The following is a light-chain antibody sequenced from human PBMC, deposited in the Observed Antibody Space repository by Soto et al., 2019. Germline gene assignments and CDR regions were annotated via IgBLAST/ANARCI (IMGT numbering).Light chain of an antibody. CDR1: SSDVGSYNL. V-gene: IGLV2-23*01. CDR2: EGS. Sequence: QSVLTQPASVSGSPGQSITISCTGTSSDVGSYNLVSWYQQHPGKAPNLMIYEGSKRPSGVSNRFSGSKSGNTASLTISGLPAEDEAYYYCCSYAGSSTAVFGGGTQLTVL. J-gene: IGLJ7*01. CDR3: CSYAGSSTAV.